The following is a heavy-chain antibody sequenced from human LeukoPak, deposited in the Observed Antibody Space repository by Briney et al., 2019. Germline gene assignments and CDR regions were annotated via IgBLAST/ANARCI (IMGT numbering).Heavy chain of an antibody. J-gene: IGHJ4*02. CDR2: IYTSGNT. Sequence: TSETLSLTCTVSGGSISTYYWSWIRQPAGKGLEWIGRIYTSGNTNYNPSLKSRVTISVDTPKNQISLKVRSVTAADTAMYYCARENWVFDYWGQGILVTVSS. V-gene: IGHV4-4*07. CDR1: GGSISTYY. D-gene: IGHD7-27*01. CDR3: ARENWVFDY.